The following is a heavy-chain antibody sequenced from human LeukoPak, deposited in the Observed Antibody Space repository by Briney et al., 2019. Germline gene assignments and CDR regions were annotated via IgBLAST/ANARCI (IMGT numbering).Heavy chain of an antibody. Sequence: PGGSLRLSCAASGFTFSSYAMTWVRQAPGKGLEWVAVISYHGSNKYYADSMMGRFTISRDNSKNTLYLQMCGLTAEDTAVYYCAKGGYGPAGLGAFDIWGQGTMVTVSS. V-gene: IGHV3-30*18. CDR3: AKGGYGPAGLGAFDI. CDR1: GFTFSSYA. D-gene: IGHD3-10*01. J-gene: IGHJ3*02. CDR2: ISYHGSNK.